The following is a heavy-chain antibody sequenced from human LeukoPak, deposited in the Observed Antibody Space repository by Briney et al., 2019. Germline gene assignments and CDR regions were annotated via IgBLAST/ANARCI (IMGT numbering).Heavy chain of an antibody. V-gene: IGHV4-61*02. Sequence: SETLSLTCTVSGNSISSGDNYWSWIRQPAGKGLEWIGRIYTSGSTNYNPSLKSRVTISGDTSKNQFSLRLSSVTAADTAVYYCARDIITRGPPGRWLNWGQGTLVTVSS. CDR1: GNSISSGDNY. J-gene: IGHJ4*02. CDR2: IYTSGST. D-gene: IGHD3-9*01. CDR3: ARDIITRGPPGRWLN.